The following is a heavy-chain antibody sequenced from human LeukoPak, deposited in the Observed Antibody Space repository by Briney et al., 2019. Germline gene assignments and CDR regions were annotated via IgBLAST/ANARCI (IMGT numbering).Heavy chain of an antibody. Sequence: SETLSLTCTVSGGSISSYYWSWIRQPPGKGLEWIGYIYYSGSTNYNPSLKSRVTISVDTSKNQFSLKLSSVTAADTAAYYCARSGSYQYYFDYWGQGTLVTVSS. CDR2: IYYSGST. CDR3: ARSGSYQYYFDY. D-gene: IGHD3-10*01. J-gene: IGHJ4*02. V-gene: IGHV4-59*01. CDR1: GGSISSYY.